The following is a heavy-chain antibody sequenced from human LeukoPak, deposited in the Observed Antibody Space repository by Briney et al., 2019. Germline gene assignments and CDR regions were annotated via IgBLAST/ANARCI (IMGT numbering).Heavy chain of an antibody. CDR3: AREDCSGGSCSYYYYGMDV. CDR1: GFTFSSYG. Sequence: GRSLRLSCAASGFTFSSYGMHWVRQAPGKGLEWVANIKQDGSEKYYVDSVKGRFTISRDNAKNSLYLQMNSLRAEDTAVYYCAREDCSGGSCSYYYYGMDVWGQGTTVTVSS. V-gene: IGHV3-7*01. D-gene: IGHD2-15*01. CDR2: IKQDGSEK. J-gene: IGHJ6*02.